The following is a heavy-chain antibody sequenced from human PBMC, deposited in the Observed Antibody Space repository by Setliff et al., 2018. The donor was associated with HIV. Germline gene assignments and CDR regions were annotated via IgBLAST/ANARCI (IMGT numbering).Heavy chain of an antibody. CDR3: ARSPSYRSSWEYYFDY. CDR1: GGSISSTNYF. V-gene: IGHV4-39*01. Sequence: SETLSLTCTVSGGSISSTNYFWGWIRQPPGKGLEWIGTIYYHGSTYYNPSLKSRVTISIDTSNQFSLKLSSVTAADAAVYYCARSPSYRSSWEYYFDYWGQGILVTVSS. D-gene: IGHD6-13*01. J-gene: IGHJ4*02. CDR2: IYYHGST.